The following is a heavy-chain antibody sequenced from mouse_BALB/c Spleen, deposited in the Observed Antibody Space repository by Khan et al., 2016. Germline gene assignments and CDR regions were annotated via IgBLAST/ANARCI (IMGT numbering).Heavy chain of an antibody. V-gene: IGHV2-9*02. CDR2: IWPGEST. J-gene: IGHJ3*01. D-gene: IGHD2-4*01. Sequence: QVQLKESGPGLVAPSQSLSITCPVPGLSLTNSGVHWIRQPPGKGLEWLGVIWPGESTDYNSALMSRLSITKDNSQNQVFLKMISLQTDDTAMYYCARDDQDYDAWFASWGHGTLVSVSA. CDR1: GLSLTNSG. CDR3: ARDDQDYDAWFAS.